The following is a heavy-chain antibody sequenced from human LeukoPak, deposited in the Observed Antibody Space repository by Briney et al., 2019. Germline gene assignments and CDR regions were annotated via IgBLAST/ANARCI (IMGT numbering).Heavy chain of an antibody. CDR2: IDPNSGGT. CDR3: ATSPLGAYFDY. CDR1: GYTFTDYY. Sequence: ASVKVSSKASGYTFTDYYMHWLRQAPGQGLEWMGWIDPNSGGTNYAQNFQGRVTMTRDTSISTAYMDLSSLRSDDTAVYYCATSPLGAYFDYWGQGTLVTVSS. J-gene: IGHJ4*02. D-gene: IGHD1-26*01. V-gene: IGHV1-2*02.